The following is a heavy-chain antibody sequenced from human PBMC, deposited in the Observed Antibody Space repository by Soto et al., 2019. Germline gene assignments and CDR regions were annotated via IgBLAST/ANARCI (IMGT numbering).Heavy chain of an antibody. V-gene: IGHV3-15*01. CDR3: ATDLPTAGAGEFDY. D-gene: IGHD6-19*01. CDR2: IKTKTEGEAT. Sequence: GGSLRLSCAASGFTFTTAWMIWVRQAPGKGLEWVGHIKTKTEGEATNYATPVKGRFSISRDDSTNTQSLQMNSLKSEDTAVYYCATDLPTAGAGEFDYWGQGTLVTVSS. CDR1: GFTFTTAW. J-gene: IGHJ4*02.